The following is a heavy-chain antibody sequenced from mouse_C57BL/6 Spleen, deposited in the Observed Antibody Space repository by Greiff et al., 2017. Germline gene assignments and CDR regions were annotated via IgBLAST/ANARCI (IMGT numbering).Heavy chain of an antibody. D-gene: IGHD2-10*02. CDR3: ARRYGNYLDY. J-gene: IGHJ2*01. CDR2: IYPGDGDT. CDR1: GYAFSSSW. Sequence: QVQLQQSGPELEKPGASVKISCKASGYAFSSSWMNWVKQRPGKGLEWIGRIYPGDGDTNYNGKFKGKATLTADKSSSTAYMQLSSLTSEDSAVYFCARRYGNYLDYWGQGTTLTVSS. V-gene: IGHV1-82*01.